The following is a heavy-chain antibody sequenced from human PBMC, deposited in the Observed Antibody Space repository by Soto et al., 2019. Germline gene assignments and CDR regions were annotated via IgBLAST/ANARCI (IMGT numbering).Heavy chain of an antibody. Sequence: QVQLVQSGAEVKKPGSSVKVSCKASGGTFSSYTISWVRQAPGQGLEWMGRIIPILGIANYAQKFQGRVTXTXXKSTSTAYMELSSLRSEDTAVYYCAGYVDYGDYVYWGQGTLVTVSS. D-gene: IGHD4-17*01. CDR3: AGYVDYGDYVY. V-gene: IGHV1-69*02. CDR2: IIPILGIA. J-gene: IGHJ4*02. CDR1: GGTFSSYT.